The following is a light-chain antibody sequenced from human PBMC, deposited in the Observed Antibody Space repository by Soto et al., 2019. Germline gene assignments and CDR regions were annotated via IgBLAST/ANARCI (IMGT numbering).Light chain of an antibody. Sequence: QPVLTQPPSMSGAPGQRVTISCTGSSSNIGAGYDVHWYQQHPGTAPKLLIFDNNNRPSGVPDRFSGSKSDTSASLAITGLQAEDEADYYCQSFDPGLSGLLVFGGGTKLTVL. V-gene: IGLV1-40*01. CDR3: QSFDPGLSGLLV. J-gene: IGLJ2*01. CDR1: SSNIGAGYD. CDR2: DNN.